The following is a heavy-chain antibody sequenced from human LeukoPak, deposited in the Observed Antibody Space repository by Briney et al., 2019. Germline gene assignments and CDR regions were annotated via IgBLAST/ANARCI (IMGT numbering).Heavy chain of an antibody. CDR2: IYPGDSDT. CDR3: ARPLDSSSWYGGLGY. D-gene: IGHD6-13*01. J-gene: IGHJ4*02. Sequence: GESLKSSCKGSGYSFTSYWIGWVRQMPGKGLEWMGIIYPGDSDTRYSPSFHGQVTISADKSISTAYLQWSSLKASDTAMYYCARPLDSSSWYGGLGYWGQGTLVTVSS. V-gene: IGHV5-51*01. CDR1: GYSFTSYW.